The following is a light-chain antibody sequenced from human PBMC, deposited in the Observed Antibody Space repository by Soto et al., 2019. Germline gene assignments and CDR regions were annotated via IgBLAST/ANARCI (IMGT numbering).Light chain of an antibody. Sequence: QSALTQPASVSGSPGQSITISCTGTRSDVGSYNLVSWYQQHPGKAPKLIVYEGNKRPSGVSYRFSGSKSGNTASLTISGLQTEDEADYHCCSFAGSGYVFGTGTKLTVL. J-gene: IGLJ1*01. CDR2: EGN. CDR3: CSFAGSGYV. V-gene: IGLV2-23*01. CDR1: RSDVGSYNL.